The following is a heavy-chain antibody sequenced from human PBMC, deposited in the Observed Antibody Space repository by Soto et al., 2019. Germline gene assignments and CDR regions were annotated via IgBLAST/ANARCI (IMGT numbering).Heavy chain of an antibody. CDR3: ARPPGYISDWYYFDL. J-gene: IGHJ4*02. V-gene: IGHV1-2*02. D-gene: IGHD3-9*01. CDR2: ISPRSGGT. CDR1: GYTFIDYY. Sequence: ASVKVSCKASGYTFIDYYMHWVRQAPGQGFGWMGRISPRSGGTNYAQKFQGRVTMTWDTSLNTAYMELSSLISEDTAVYYCARPPGYISDWYYFDLWGQGTLVTVSS.